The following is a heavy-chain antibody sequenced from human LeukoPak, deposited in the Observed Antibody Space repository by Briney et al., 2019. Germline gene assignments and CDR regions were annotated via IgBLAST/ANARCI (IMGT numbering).Heavy chain of an antibody. Sequence: GESLKISCKTSGYSFTDYWIGWVRQMPGKGLEWMRFIYPSDSGTRYSPSFQGQVTISADKSISTAYLQWSSLKASDTAMYYCARPANWGPVDYWGQGTLVTVSS. J-gene: IGHJ4*02. D-gene: IGHD3-16*01. CDR1: GYSFTDYW. CDR3: ARPANWGPVDY. V-gene: IGHV5-51*01. CDR2: IYPSDSGT.